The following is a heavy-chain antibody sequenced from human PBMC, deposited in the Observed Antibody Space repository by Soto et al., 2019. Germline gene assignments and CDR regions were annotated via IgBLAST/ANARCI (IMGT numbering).Heavy chain of an antibody. Sequence: PSETLSLTYTVSGGSISSGGYYWSWIRQHPGKGLEWIGYIYYSGSTYYNPSLKSRVTISVDTSKNQFSLKLSSVTAADTAVYYCARDAVLYYYDSSGYPYGMDVWGQGTTVTVSS. D-gene: IGHD3-22*01. CDR3: ARDAVLYYYDSSGYPYGMDV. CDR1: GGSISSGGYY. CDR2: IYYSGST. J-gene: IGHJ6*02. V-gene: IGHV4-31*03.